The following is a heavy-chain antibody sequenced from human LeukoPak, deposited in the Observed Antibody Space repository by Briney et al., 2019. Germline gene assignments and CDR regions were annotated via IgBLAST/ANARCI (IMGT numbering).Heavy chain of an antibody. D-gene: IGHD3-22*01. Sequence: GGSLRLSCAASGFTFSSYAMSWVRQAPGKGLEWVAVISYDGSNKYYADSVKGRFTISRDNSKNTLYLQMNSLRAEDTAVYYCARGSYYYDSSGYNELFDYWGQGTLVTVSS. CDR3: ARGSYYYDSSGYNELFDY. CDR1: GFTFSSYA. J-gene: IGHJ4*02. CDR2: ISYDGSNK. V-gene: IGHV3-30-3*01.